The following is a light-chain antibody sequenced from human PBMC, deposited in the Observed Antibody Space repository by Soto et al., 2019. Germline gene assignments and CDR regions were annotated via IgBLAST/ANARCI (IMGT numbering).Light chain of an antibody. Sequence: DIVLTQSPDSLAVSLGERATINCKSSQSVLYSSNNKNYLAWYQQKPGQPPKLLIYWASTRESGVPDRFSGSGSGPDFPLTISSLQAEDVAVYYCQQYYSTPLTFGGGTKVEIK. CDR2: WAS. CDR3: QQYYSTPLT. J-gene: IGKJ4*01. V-gene: IGKV4-1*01. CDR1: QSVLYSSNNKNY.